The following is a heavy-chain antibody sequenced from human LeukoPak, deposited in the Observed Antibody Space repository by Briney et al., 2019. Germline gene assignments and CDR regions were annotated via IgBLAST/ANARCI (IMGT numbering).Heavy chain of an antibody. J-gene: IGHJ4*02. V-gene: IGHV3-23*01. CDR1: GFTFSSYA. CDR3: AKDRDCSSTRCYGDFDY. CDR2: ISGSGDSA. D-gene: IGHD2-2*01. Sequence: GGSLRLSCEASGFTFSSYAMSWVRQAPGKRLEWVSVISGSGDSAFYADSVKGQFTISRDNSKNTLYLQMNSLRVEDTAVYYCAKDRDCSSTRCYGDFDYWGQGTLVTVSS.